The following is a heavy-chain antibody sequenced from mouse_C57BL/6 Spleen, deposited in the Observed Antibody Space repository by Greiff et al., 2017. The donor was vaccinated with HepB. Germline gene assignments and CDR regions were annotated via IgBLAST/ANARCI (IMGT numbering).Heavy chain of an antibody. V-gene: IGHV1-26*01. CDR2: INPNNGGT. J-gene: IGHJ2*01. CDR3: GRHYGSRYLKYFDF. D-gene: IGHD1-1*01. Sequence: EVQLQQSGPELVKPGASVKISCKASGYTFTDYYMNWVKQSHGKSLEWIGDINPNNGGTSYNQKFKGKATLTVDKSSSTAYMELRSLTSEDSAVYYCGRHYGSRYLKYFDFRGQGNTPPVSP. CDR1: GYTFTDYY.